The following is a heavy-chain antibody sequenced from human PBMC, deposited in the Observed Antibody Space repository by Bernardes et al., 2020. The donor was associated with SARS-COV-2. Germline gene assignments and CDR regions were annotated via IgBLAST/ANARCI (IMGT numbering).Heavy chain of an antibody. D-gene: IGHD3-22*01. CDR3: SKQRSSGSDI. V-gene: IGHV3-73*01. J-gene: IGHJ3*02. Sequence: GGSLRLSCAASGFIFSDSAMHWVRQASGKGLEWVGRIRSKANNYATAYGASVKGRFTISRDDSKNTVYLQMNSLKTEDTALYYCSKQRSSGSDIWGQGTMVTVSS. CDR1: GFIFSDSA. CDR2: IRSKANNYAT.